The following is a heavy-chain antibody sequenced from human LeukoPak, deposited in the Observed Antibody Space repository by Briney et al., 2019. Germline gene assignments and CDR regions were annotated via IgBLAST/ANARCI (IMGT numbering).Heavy chain of an antibody. D-gene: IGHD6-13*01. Sequence: GGSLRLSCAASGFTFSSYAMHWVRQAPGKGLEWVAVLSYDGSNKYYADSVKGRFTISRDNSKNTLYLQMNSLRAEDTAVYYCARDWAAAGFPYGMDVWGQGTTVTVSS. V-gene: IGHV3-30*04. CDR2: LSYDGSNK. J-gene: IGHJ6*02. CDR3: ARDWAAAGFPYGMDV. CDR1: GFTFSSYA.